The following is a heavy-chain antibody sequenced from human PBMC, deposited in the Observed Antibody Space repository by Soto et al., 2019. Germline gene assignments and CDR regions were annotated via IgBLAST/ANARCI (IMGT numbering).Heavy chain of an antibody. D-gene: IGHD4-4*01. CDR3: ARRSRNSEAFDI. V-gene: IGHV1-18*01. CDR2: ITPNNGDT. J-gene: IGHJ3*02. Sequence: ASVKVSCKASGYSFATYGISWVRQAPGQGLQWMGWITPNNGDTNYAQRLQGRLTMTTDTSTSTVYMELSSLRSEDTAVYYCARRSRNSEAFDIWGQGTMVTVSS. CDR1: GYSFATYG.